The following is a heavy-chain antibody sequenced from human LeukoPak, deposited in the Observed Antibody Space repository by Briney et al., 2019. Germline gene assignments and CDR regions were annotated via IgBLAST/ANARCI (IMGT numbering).Heavy chain of an antibody. V-gene: IGHV3-23*01. CDR3: AKEIFWSGYFSNLHFDY. J-gene: IGHJ4*02. Sequence: GGSLRLSCAASGFTFSSYAMSWVRQAPGKGLEWVSAISGSGGSTYYADSVKGRFTISRDNSKNTLYLQMNSLRAEDTAVYYCAKEIFWSGYFSNLHFDYWGQGTLVTVSS. CDR1: GFTFSSYA. D-gene: IGHD3-3*01. CDR2: ISGSGGST.